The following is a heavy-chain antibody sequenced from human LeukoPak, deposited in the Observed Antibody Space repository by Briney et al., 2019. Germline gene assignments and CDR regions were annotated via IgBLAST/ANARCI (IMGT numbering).Heavy chain of an antibody. CDR3: ARHSIVVVPAATNWFDP. J-gene: IGHJ5*02. Sequence: SETLSLTCAVSGYSISIAYYWSWIRQPPGKGLEWIGYIYYSGSTNYNPSLKSRVTISVDTSKNQFSLKLSSVTAADTAVYYCARHSIVVVPAATNWFDPWGQGTLVTVSS. D-gene: IGHD2-2*01. V-gene: IGHV4-59*08. CDR2: IYYSGST. CDR1: GYSISIAYY.